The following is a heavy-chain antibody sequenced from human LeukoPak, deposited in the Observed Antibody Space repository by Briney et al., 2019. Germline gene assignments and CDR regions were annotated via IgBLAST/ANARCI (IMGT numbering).Heavy chain of an antibody. CDR1: GFTFSSYG. CDR3: AKVGGWEYFDY. V-gene: IGHV3-30*18. Sequence: GRSLRLSCAASGFTFSSYGMHWVRQAPGKGLEWVAVISYDGSNKYYADSVKGRFTISRDNSKNTLYLQMNSLRAEDTAVYYCAKVGGWEYFDYWGQGTLVTVSS. CDR2: ISYDGSNK. J-gene: IGHJ4*02. D-gene: IGHD6-19*01.